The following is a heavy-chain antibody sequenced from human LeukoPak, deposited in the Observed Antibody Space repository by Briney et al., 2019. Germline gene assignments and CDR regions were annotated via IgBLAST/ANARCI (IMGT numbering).Heavy chain of an antibody. D-gene: IGHD3-9*01. CDR1: GFTFSSYS. CDR3: AKDLTGYGPYYYYYYMDV. J-gene: IGHJ6*03. V-gene: IGHV3-21*01. Sequence: GGSLRLSCAASGFTFSSYSMNWVRQAPGKGLEWVSFISSSSSYIYYADSVKGRFTISRDNSKNTLYLQMNSLRAEDTAVYYCAKDLTGYGPYYYYYYMDVWGKGTTVTVSS. CDR2: ISSSSSYI.